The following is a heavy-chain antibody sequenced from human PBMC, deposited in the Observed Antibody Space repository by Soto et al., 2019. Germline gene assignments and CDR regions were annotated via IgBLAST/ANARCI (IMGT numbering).Heavy chain of an antibody. D-gene: IGHD3-22*01. CDR1: GGTFSRYS. CDR2: IIPIFGTA. CDR3: ARDYYDSSGPNPPDAFDI. Sequence: GASVKVSCKASGGTFSRYSISWVRQAPGQGLEWMGGIIPIFGTANYAQKFQGRVTITADESTSTAYMELSSLRSEDTAVYYCARDYYDSSGPNPPDAFDIWGQGTMVTVSS. J-gene: IGHJ3*02. V-gene: IGHV1-69*13.